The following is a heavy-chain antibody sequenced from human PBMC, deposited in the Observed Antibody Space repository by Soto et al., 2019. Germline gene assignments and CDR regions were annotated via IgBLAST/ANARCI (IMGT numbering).Heavy chain of an antibody. CDR3: ARLGGYYQSLDT. CDR2: INHSGIT. J-gene: IGHJ5*02. CDR1: GGSFSGYY. D-gene: IGHD3-3*01. Sequence: SETLSLTCAVYGGSFSGYYWSWIRRPPGKGLEWIGEINHSGITNYNPSLKSRVTISVDTSKSQFSLKLSSVTAADTAVYYCARLGGYYQSLDTWGQGTLVTVSS. V-gene: IGHV4-34*01.